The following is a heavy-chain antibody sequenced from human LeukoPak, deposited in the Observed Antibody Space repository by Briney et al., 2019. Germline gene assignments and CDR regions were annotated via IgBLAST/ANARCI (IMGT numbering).Heavy chain of an antibody. Sequence: GGSLRLSCAASGFTFSSYSMNWVRQAPGKELEWVSSISSSSSYIYYADSVKGRFTISRDNAKNSLYLQMNSLRAEDTAVYYCARASGVAAVDYWGQGTLVTVSS. CDR3: ARASGVAAVDY. CDR2: ISSSSSYI. CDR1: GFTFSSYS. J-gene: IGHJ4*02. D-gene: IGHD6-19*01. V-gene: IGHV3-21*01.